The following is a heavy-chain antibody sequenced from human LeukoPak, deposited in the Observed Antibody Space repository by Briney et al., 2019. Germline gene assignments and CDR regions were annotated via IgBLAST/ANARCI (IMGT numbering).Heavy chain of an antibody. CDR2: INHSRSV. CDR3: ARGVTGP. D-gene: IGHD3-16*02. CDR1: GGSFSAYY. J-gene: IGHJ5*02. Sequence: PSETLSLTCAVYGGSFSAYYWSWIRQPPGKGLEWIGEINHSRSVNYNPSLKSRVTISVDTSKNQFSLKLSSVTAADTAVYYCARGVTGPWGQGTLVTVSS. V-gene: IGHV4-34*01.